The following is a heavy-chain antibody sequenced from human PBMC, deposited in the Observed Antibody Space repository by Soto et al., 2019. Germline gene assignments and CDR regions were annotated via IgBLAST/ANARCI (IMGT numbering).Heavy chain of an antibody. CDR2: ISGTGGTT. J-gene: IGHJ4*02. CDR3: TTDAGYCSSTSCYADY. CDR1: GFTFSSYA. V-gene: IGHV3-23*01. Sequence: GGSLRLSCAASGFTFSSYAMSWVRQAPGKGLEWVSAISGTGGTTYYAASVKGRFTISRDDSKNTLYLQMNSLKTEDTAVYYCTTDAGYCSSTSCYADYWGQGTL. D-gene: IGHD2-2*01.